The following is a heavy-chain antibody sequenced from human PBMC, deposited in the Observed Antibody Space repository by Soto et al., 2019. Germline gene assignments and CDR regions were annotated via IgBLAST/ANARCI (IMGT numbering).Heavy chain of an antibody. Sequence: WSLRLSCAASGFTFSSYGMHWVRQAPGKGLEWVAVISYDGSNKYYADSVKGRFTISRDNSKNTLYLQMNSLRAEDTAVYYCAKDGGYCSSTSCPTDHYYYYYGMDVWGQGTTVTVSS. CDR3: AKDGGYCSSTSCPTDHYYYYYGMDV. CDR1: GFTFSSYG. V-gene: IGHV3-30*18. J-gene: IGHJ6*02. D-gene: IGHD2-2*01. CDR2: ISYDGSNK.